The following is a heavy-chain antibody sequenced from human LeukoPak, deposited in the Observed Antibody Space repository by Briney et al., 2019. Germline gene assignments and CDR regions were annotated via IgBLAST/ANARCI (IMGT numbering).Heavy chain of an antibody. CDR3: ARVNGLYYFDY. D-gene: IGHD3-16*01. CDR2: ISSSGTTT. J-gene: IGHJ4*02. V-gene: IGHV3-48*03. Sequence: GGSLRLSCAASGFTFSSYDMYWVRQAPGKGLEWVSYISSSGTTTHYGDSVKGRFTISRDNAKNSLYLQMSSLRAEDTAVYYCARVNGLYYFDYWGQGTLVTVSS. CDR1: GFTFSSYD.